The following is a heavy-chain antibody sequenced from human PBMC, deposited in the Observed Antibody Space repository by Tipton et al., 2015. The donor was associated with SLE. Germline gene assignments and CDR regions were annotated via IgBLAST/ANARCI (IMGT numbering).Heavy chain of an antibody. CDR2: IYPGDSDT. CDR1: GYSFTSYW. CDR3: ARRPDDYGDYVPFDY. J-gene: IGHJ4*02. D-gene: IGHD4-17*01. Sequence: VQLVQSGAEVKKPGESLKISCKGSGYSFTSYWIGWVRQMPGKGLEWMGIIYPGDSDTRYSPSFQGQVAISADKSISTAYLQWNSLKASDTAIYYCARRPDDYGDYVPFDYWGQGTLVTVSS. V-gene: IGHV5-51*03.